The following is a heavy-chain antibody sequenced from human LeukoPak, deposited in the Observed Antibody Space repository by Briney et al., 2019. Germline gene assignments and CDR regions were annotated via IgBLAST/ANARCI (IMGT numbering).Heavy chain of an antibody. CDR2: MNPNDGDT. J-gene: IGHJ4*02. Sequence: ASVKVSCKASGYTFTDYYMHWVRQAPGLGFEWMGWMNPNDGDTNYAQKFQGRVTMTRDTSISTAHMEVSRLRSDDTAVYYCARANFLYCSSTTCLFDYWGQGTLVTVSS. CDR1: GYTFTDYY. CDR3: ARANFLYCSSTTCLFDY. D-gene: IGHD2-2*01. V-gene: IGHV1-2*02.